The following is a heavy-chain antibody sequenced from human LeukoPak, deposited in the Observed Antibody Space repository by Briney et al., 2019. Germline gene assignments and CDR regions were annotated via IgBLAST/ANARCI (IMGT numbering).Heavy chain of an antibody. CDR1: GGSMSRYY. V-gene: IGHV4-59*01. CDR3: ASSDRSSSGCQIFGSEAFDF. CDR2: IFYRGGT. D-gene: IGHD2-2*01. Sequence: SETLSLTCTVSGGSMSRYYWSWIRQSPGKGLEWIGYIFYRGGTNYNPSLRGRVTLSVDTSKNQISLKLNSVTAADTAVYYCASSDRSSSGCQIFGSEAFDFWGPGTLAIVSS. J-gene: IGHJ1*01.